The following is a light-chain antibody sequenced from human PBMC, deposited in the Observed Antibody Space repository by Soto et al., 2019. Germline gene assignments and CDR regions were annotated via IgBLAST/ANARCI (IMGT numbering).Light chain of an antibody. J-gene: IGKJ4*01. CDR1: QTISNIF. CDR3: QQFGLSPT. Sequence: EIGVTQSSGTLSLSPGERANLLCTARQTISNIFLAWYQQKPGQAPRLLIYGASSRAPDIPDRFSGSGSGTDFTLIISRLEPEDFAVYYCQQFGLSPTFGGGTKVEIK. V-gene: IGKV3-20*01. CDR2: GAS.